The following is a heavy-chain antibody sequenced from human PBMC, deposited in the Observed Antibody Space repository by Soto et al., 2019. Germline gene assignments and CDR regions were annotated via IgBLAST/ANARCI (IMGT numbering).Heavy chain of an antibody. D-gene: IGHD3-3*01. CDR2: INPRDSDV. V-gene: IGHV5-51*01. CDR1: GYTFATDW. Sequence: GESLKISCEGFGYTFATDWNGWLRQTPGKGPEWMGVINPRDSDVKYSSPFEGQVTISADKAINNAFLQRSSLKASVTAVYYCASTSGYCPSNSTDVAGPATTLSGSS. CDR3: ASTSGYCPSNSTDV. J-gene: IGHJ6*02.